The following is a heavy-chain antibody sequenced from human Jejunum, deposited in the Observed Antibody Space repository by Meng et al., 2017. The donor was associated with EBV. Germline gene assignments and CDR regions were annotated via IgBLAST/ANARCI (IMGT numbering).Heavy chain of an antibody. CDR2: INHGGGA. Sequence: QVQLQQWGAGLLKPSETLSLTCAVYGGSFSDYYWTWIRQPPGKGLEWIGEINHGGGAIYNPSLKSRVTISVDTSKNQFSLKLSSVTAADTAVYYCARLGGYASGTYYPIDPWGQGTLVTGSS. D-gene: IGHD3-10*01. CDR1: GGSFSDYY. CDR3: ARLGGYASGTYYPIDP. J-gene: IGHJ5*02. V-gene: IGHV4-34*01.